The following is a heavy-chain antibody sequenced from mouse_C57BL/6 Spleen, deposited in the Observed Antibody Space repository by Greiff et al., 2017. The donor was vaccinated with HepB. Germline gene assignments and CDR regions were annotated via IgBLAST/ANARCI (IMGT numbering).Heavy chain of an antibody. CDR2: INPNNGGT. CDR1: GYTFTDYN. CDR3: AREGRPYYYAMDY. D-gene: IGHD3-3*01. Sequence: VQLQQSGPELVKPGASVKIPCKASGYTFTDYNMDWVKQSHGKSLEWIGDINPNNGGTIYNQKFKGKATLTVDKSSSTAYMELRSLTSEDTAVYYCAREGRPYYYAMDYWGQRTSVTVSS. J-gene: IGHJ4*01. V-gene: IGHV1-18*01.